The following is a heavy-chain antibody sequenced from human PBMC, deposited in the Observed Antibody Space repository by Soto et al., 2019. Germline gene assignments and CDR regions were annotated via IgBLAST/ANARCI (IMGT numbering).Heavy chain of an antibody. CDR2: VYYRGRS. J-gene: IGHJ4*02. D-gene: IGHD4-17*01. Sequence: SETLSLTCTVSGGSVTNSSYYWGWIRQSPGKGLEWIGSVYYRGRSYSKSPVKSRVTISVDTSKNRFSLSLNSVTASDTAVYFCVSQRTTVPTQAYFDYWGPGAQVTVSS. V-gene: IGHV4-39*01. CDR1: GGSVTNSSYY. CDR3: VSQRTTVPTQAYFDY.